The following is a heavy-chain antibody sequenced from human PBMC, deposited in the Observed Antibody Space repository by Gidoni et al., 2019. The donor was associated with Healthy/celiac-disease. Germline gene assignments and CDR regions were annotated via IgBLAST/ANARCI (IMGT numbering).Heavy chain of an antibody. CDR2: INHSGST. J-gene: IGHJ4*02. CDR3: AREKWGGDSNPG. Sequence: QVQLQQWGAVLFKPSEALSLPCAFYGVSFSGYYWSWIRQPPGKGLEWIGEINHSGSTNYNPSLKSRVNISVDTYKNQFALKLSSVNAADTAVYYCAREKWGGDSNPGWGQGTLVTVSS. V-gene: IGHV4-34*01. CDR1: GVSFSGYY. D-gene: IGHD2-21*02.